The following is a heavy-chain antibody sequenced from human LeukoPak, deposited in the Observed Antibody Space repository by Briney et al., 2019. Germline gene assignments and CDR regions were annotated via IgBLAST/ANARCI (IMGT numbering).Heavy chain of an antibody. J-gene: IGHJ4*02. CDR3: ARGYYYDSSGYWVY. D-gene: IGHD3-22*01. V-gene: IGHV1-8*02. Sequence: ASVKVSCKASGGTFSSYAISWVRQAPGQGLEWMGWMNPNSGNTGYAQKFQGRVTMTRNTSISTAYMELSSLRSEDTAVYYCARGYYYDSSGYWVYWGQGTLVTVSS. CDR2: MNPNSGNT. CDR1: GGTFSSYA.